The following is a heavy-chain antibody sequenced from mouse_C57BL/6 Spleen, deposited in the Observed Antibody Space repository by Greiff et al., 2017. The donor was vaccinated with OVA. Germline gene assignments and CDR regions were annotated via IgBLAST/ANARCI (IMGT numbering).Heavy chain of an antibody. CDR2: IDPSDSYT. J-gene: IGHJ2*01. V-gene: IGHV1-69*01. CDR3: ARQLRLLDY. CDR1: GYTFTSYW. Sequence: QVQLQQPGAELVKPGASVKLSCKASGYTFTSYWMHWVKQRPGQGLEWIGEIDPSDSYTNYNQKFKGKSTLTVDKSSSTAYMQLSSLTSEDSAVYYCARQLRLLDYWGQGTTLTVSS. D-gene: IGHD3-2*02.